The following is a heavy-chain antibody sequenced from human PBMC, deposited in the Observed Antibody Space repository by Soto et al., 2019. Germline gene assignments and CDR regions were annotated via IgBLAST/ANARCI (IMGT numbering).Heavy chain of an antibody. Sequence: QVQLVQSGAEVKKPGSSVKVSCKASGGTFSSYAISWVRQAPGQGLEWMGGSIPIFGTANYAQKFQGRVTITADESTSTAYLELSSLGSEDTAVYYRARGQSLTAHLEWFYNWFAPWGQGTLVMVSS. CDR2: SIPIFGTA. D-gene: IGHD3-3*01. CDR1: GGTFSSYA. V-gene: IGHV1-69*01. CDR3: ARGQSLTAHLEWFYNWFAP. J-gene: IGHJ5*02.